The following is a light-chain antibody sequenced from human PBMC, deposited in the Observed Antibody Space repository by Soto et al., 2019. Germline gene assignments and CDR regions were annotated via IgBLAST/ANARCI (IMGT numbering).Light chain of an antibody. CDR3: QQFNSYPIT. CDR1: QDIRGA. J-gene: IGKJ5*01. CDR2: DVS. V-gene: IGKV1-13*02. Sequence: AIQVTQSPSSLSASVGDRVTITCRASQDIRGALAWYQQKPGKAPKLLIYDVSTLESRVPSRFSGSGSGTEFTLTITCLQPEDFGTYSCQQFNSYPITFGHGKRLEIK.